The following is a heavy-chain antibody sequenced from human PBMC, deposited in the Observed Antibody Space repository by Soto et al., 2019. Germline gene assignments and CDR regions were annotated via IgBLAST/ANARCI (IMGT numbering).Heavy chain of an antibody. CDR3: ARAIAAAGTRGAFDI. CDR2: ISSSSTYI. V-gene: IGHV3-21*01. D-gene: IGHD6-13*01. CDR1: GFTFSSYT. Sequence: GSLRLSCAASGFTFSSYTMNWVRQAPGKGLEWVSYISSSSTYIYYADYADSLKGRFTISRDNPKNSLYLQMDSLRAEDTAVYYCARAIAAAGTRGAFDIWGQGTMVTVSS. J-gene: IGHJ3*02.